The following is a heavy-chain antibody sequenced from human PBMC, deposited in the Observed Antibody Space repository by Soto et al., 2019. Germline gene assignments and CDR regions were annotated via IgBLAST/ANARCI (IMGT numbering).Heavy chain of an antibody. CDR3: ARGANWRGAGSGWYLSFDI. CDR2: INPSGGST. Sequence: QVQLVQSGAEVKKPGASVKVSCKASGYTFTSYYMHWVRQAPGQGLEWMGIINPSGGSTSYAQKFQGRVTMTRDTSTSTVYMELSSLRSEDTAVYYCARGANWRGAGSGWYLSFDIWGQGTMVTVSS. CDR1: GYTFTSYY. D-gene: IGHD6-19*01. V-gene: IGHV1-46*01. J-gene: IGHJ3*02.